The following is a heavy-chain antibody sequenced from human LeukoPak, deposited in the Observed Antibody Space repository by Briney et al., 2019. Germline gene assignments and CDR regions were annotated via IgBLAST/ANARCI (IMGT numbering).Heavy chain of an antibody. CDR2: IYHSGST. CDR1: GYSISSGYY. J-gene: IGHJ4*02. CDR3: ARHEGYCSSTSCSYFDY. D-gene: IGHD2-2*01. V-gene: IGHV4-38-2*01. Sequence: PSETLSLTCAVSGYSISSGYYWGWIRQPPGKGLEWIGSIYHSGSTYYNPSLKSRVTISVETSMNQFSLKLSSMTAADTALYYCARHEGYCSSTSCSYFDYWGQGTLVTVSS.